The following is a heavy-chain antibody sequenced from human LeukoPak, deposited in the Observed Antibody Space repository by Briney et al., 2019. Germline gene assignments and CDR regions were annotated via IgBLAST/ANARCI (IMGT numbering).Heavy chain of an antibody. Sequence: GESLRLSRAASGFTFSSYSMNWVRQAPGKGLEWVSSISSSSSYIYYADSVKGRFTISRDNAKNSLYLQMNSLRAEDTAVYYCARGGSYQYFDYWGQGTLVTVSS. CDR2: ISSSSSYI. CDR1: GFTFSSYS. D-gene: IGHD1-26*01. CDR3: ARGGSYQYFDY. V-gene: IGHV3-21*01. J-gene: IGHJ4*02.